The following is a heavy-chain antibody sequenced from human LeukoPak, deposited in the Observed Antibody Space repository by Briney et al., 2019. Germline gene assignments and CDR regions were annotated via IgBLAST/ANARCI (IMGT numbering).Heavy chain of an antibody. D-gene: IGHD5-12*01. Sequence: GGSLRLSCAASGFSFSSYAMTLVRQTPGKGLEWVSAITASGGTTYYADSVKGRFTISRDNSKNTLYLQMNSLRAEDTAIYYCAKDGGMVATIGGGFDYWGQGTLVTVSS. CDR1: GFSFSSYA. CDR2: ITASGGTT. CDR3: AKDGGMVATIGGGFDY. V-gene: IGHV3-23*01. J-gene: IGHJ4*02.